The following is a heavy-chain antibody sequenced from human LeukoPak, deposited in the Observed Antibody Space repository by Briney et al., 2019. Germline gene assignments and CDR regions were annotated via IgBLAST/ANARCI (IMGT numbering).Heavy chain of an antibody. Sequence: GGSLRLSCAASGFTVSSNYMSWVRQAPGEGLEWVSVIYSGGSTYYADSVKGRFTISRDNSKNTLYLQMNSLRAEDTAVYYCARDPVAVAGTIQLPWGQGTLVTVSS. CDR2: IYSGGST. D-gene: IGHD6-19*01. CDR3: ARDPVAVAGTIQLP. J-gene: IGHJ5*02. V-gene: IGHV3-53*01. CDR1: GFTVSSNY.